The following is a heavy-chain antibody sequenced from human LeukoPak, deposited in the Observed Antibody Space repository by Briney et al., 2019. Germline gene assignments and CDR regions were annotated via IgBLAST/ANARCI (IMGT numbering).Heavy chain of an antibody. Sequence: GGSLRLSCTASGFSFSGHWMHWARQLPGKGLVWVSRISPTGSTTSYADSVKGRFTLSRDNAKNTLYLQVNNLRAEDTAVYYCARGPNSNWSGLDFWGQGTLLTVSS. CDR1: GFSFSGHW. CDR2: ISPTGSTT. V-gene: IGHV3-74*01. D-gene: IGHD6-6*01. CDR3: ARGPNSNWSGLDF. J-gene: IGHJ4*02.